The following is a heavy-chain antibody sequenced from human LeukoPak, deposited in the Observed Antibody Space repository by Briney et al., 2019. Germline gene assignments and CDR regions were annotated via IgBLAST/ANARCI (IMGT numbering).Heavy chain of an antibody. CDR3: ARDYGDYEPGRHHYYYYYMDV. V-gene: IGHV3-11*04. CDR1: GFTFSDYY. J-gene: IGHJ6*03. CDR2: IGSSGRTI. Sequence: GGSLRLSCAASGFTFSDYYMSWIRQAPGKGLEWVSYIGSSGRTIYYADSVKGRFTISRDNAKNSLYLQMNSLRAEDTAVYYCARDYGDYEPGRHHYYYYYMDVWGKGTTVTVSS. D-gene: IGHD4-17*01.